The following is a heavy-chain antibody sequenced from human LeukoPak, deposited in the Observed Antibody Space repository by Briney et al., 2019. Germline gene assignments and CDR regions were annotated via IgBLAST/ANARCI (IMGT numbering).Heavy chain of an antibody. CDR2: ISSSGSTI. V-gene: IGHV3-11*01. D-gene: IGHD2-15*01. CDR1: GFTFSDYY. J-gene: IGHJ6*02. Sequence: GGSLRLSCAASGFTFSDYYMSWIRQAPGKGLEWVSYISSSGSTIYYADSVKGRFTISRDNAKNSLYLQMNSLRAEDTAVYYCARDGVVVAATHRDYYYGMDVWGQGTTVTVSS. CDR3: ARDGVVVAATHRDYYYGMDV.